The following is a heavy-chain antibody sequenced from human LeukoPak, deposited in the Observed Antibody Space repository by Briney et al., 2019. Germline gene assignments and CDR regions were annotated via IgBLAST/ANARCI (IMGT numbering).Heavy chain of an antibody. V-gene: IGHV4-39*01. Sequence: SETLSLTCTVSGGSIRSSSYYWGWIRQPPGKGLEWVGSIYYSGSTYYNPSLKSRVTISVDTSKNQFSLKLSSVTAADTAVYYCARGGLLEWFINWFDPWGQGTLVTVSS. CDR3: ARGGLLEWFINWFDP. CDR2: IYYSGST. D-gene: IGHD3-3*01. J-gene: IGHJ5*02. CDR1: GGSIRSSSYY.